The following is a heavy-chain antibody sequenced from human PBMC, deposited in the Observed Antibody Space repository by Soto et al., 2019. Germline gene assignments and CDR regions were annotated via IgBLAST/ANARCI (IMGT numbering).Heavy chain of an antibody. CDR3: ARYDYGDYYPFDY. CDR1: GGSISSSSYY. CDR2: IYYSGST. D-gene: IGHD4-17*01. Sequence: SETLSLTCTVSGGSISSSSYYWGWIRQPPGKGLEWIGSIYYSGSTYYNPSLKSRVTISVDTSKNQFSLKLSSVTAADTAVYYCARYDYGDYYPFDYWGQGTLVTVSS. J-gene: IGHJ4*02. V-gene: IGHV4-39*01.